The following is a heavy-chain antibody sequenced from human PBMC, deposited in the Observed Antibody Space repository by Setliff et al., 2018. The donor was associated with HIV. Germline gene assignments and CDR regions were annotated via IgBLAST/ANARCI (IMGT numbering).Heavy chain of an antibody. CDR2: SYYIGNT. V-gene: IGHV4-59*01. CDR3: ARGRSRDYYDGSVYYVDY. CDR1: GGSISGYY. Sequence: PSETLSLTCTVSGGSISGYYWSWIRQPQGKGLEWVGYSYYIGNTNYNPSLKGRVTLSVDTSKNQLSLKLSSVTAADTAVYYCARGRSRDYYDGSVYYVDYWGQGTLVTVSS. D-gene: IGHD3-22*01. J-gene: IGHJ4*02.